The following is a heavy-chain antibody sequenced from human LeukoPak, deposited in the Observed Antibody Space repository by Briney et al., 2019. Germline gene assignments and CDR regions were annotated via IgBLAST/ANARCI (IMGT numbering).Heavy chain of an antibody. V-gene: IGHV3-21*01. CDR1: GFTFSTSA. CDR3: AELGITMIGGV. Sequence: GGSLRLSCTASGFTFSTSAMYWVRQPPGKGLEWVSSITNTGGSTYYADSVKGRFTISRDNAKNSLYLQMNSLRAEDTAVYYCAELGITMIGGVWGKGTTVTISS. J-gene: IGHJ6*03. D-gene: IGHD3-10*02. CDR2: ITNTGGST.